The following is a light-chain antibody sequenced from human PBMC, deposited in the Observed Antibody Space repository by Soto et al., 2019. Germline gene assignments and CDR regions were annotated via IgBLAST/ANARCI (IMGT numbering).Light chain of an antibody. Sequence: DIQLTQSPSFLSASVGDRVTITCRASQGISGYLAWYQQRPGKAPNLLIYAASTLQSGVPSRFSGSGSATEFTLTISSLQPEDFATYYCQQLISYPFTFGPGTKVDIK. CDR1: QGISGY. CDR2: AAS. J-gene: IGKJ3*01. V-gene: IGKV1-9*01. CDR3: QQLISYPFT.